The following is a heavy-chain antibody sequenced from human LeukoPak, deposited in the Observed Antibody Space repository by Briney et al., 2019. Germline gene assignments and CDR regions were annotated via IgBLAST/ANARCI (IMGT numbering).Heavy chain of an antibody. CDR1: GFTFSSYE. D-gene: IGHD3-10*01. J-gene: IGHJ4*02. V-gene: IGHV3-48*03. CDR2: ISSSGSTI. Sequence: GGSLRLSCAASGFTFSSYEMNWVRQAPGKGLEWVSYISSSGSTIYYADSVKGRFTISRDNAKNSLYLQMNSLRAEDTAVYYCAKSPEAGVRGVIKDYWGQGTLVTVSS. CDR3: AKSPEAGVRGVIKDY.